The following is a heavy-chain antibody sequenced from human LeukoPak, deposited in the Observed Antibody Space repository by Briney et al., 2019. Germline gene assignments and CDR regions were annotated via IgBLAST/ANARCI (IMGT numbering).Heavy chain of an antibody. J-gene: IGHJ5*02. Sequence: SETLSLTCTVSGASIRSSAYNWGWIRQPPGKGLEWICSIHYTGTTFYNPSLKSRVTISLDSSKNQFSLKLSSVTAADPAVYFCARRVVVVPAASFDPWGQGTLVTVSS. CDR2: IHYTGTT. CDR3: ARRVVVVPAASFDP. CDR1: GASIRSSAYN. D-gene: IGHD2-2*01. V-gene: IGHV4-39*01.